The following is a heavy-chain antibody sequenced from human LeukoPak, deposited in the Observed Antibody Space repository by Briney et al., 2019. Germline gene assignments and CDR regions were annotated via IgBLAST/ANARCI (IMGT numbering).Heavy chain of an antibody. Sequence: GGSLRLSCTAPGFTLSDYYMTWIRQAPGKGLEWVSYISSSGSTIYYADSVKGRFTISRDNAKNSLYLQMNSLRAEDTAVYYCARDSDSSAVAGTVDYWGQGTLVTVSS. J-gene: IGHJ4*02. CDR3: ARDSDSSAVAGTVDY. V-gene: IGHV3-11*01. D-gene: IGHD6-19*01. CDR1: GFTLSDYY. CDR2: ISSSGSTI.